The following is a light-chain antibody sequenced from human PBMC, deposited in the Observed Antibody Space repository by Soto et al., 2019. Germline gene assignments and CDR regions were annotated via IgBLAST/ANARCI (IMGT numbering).Light chain of an antibody. J-gene: IGKJ1*01. V-gene: IGKV1-5*03. CDR2: KAS. Sequence: DIQMTQSPSTLSASVGDRVTITCRASESISNFLAWYQQKPGKAPKLLMYKASSLESGVPLRFSGSGSGTEFTLTISSLQPDDFATYYCQPYNSYSRTFGQGTKVDI. CDR1: ESISNF. CDR3: QPYNSYSRT.